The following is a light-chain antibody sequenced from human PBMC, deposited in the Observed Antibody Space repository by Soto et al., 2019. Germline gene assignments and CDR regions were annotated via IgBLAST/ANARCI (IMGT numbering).Light chain of an antibody. Sequence: DIPMTQSPSTLSASVGDRVTITCRASQNIASWLAWHQQKPGKAPKVLISKASNLESGVPSRFSGSGSETEFTLTIGSLQPDDFATYYCQQYKSYSTYTFGQGTKLEIK. CDR2: KAS. J-gene: IGKJ2*01. CDR3: QQYKSYSTYT. CDR1: QNIASW. V-gene: IGKV1-5*03.